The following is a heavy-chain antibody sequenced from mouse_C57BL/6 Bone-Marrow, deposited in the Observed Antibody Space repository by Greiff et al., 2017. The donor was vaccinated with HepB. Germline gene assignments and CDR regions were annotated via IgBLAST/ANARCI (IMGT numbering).Heavy chain of an antibody. D-gene: IGHD1-1*01. Sequence: QVQLQQPGAELVKPGASVKLSCKASGYTFTSYWMHWVKQRPGQGLEWIGMIHPNSGSTNYNEKFKSKATLTVDKSSSTAYMQLSSLTSEDSAVYYCARYHYYGSSYWFAYWGQGTLVTVSA. J-gene: IGHJ3*01. CDR1: GYTFTSYW. CDR3: ARYHYYGSSYWFAY. V-gene: IGHV1-64*01. CDR2: IHPNSGST.